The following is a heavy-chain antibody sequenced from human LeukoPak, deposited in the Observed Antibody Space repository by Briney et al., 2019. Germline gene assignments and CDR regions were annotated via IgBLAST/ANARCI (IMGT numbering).Heavy chain of an antibody. CDR1: GFTFSNYG. V-gene: IGHV3-33*01. CDR3: ARVRGSGSDYWYIDL. D-gene: IGHD5-12*01. J-gene: IGHJ2*01. Sequence: GGSLRHSCAASGFTFSNYGMHWVRQAPGKGLEWVAIIWYDGSNKYYTDSVKGRFTISKDNSKNTLYLQMNSLRAEDTAVYYCARVRGSGSDYWYIDLWGRGTLVTVSS. CDR2: IWYDGSNK.